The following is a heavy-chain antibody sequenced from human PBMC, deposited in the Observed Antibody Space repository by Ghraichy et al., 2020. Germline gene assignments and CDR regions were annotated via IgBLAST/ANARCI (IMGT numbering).Heavy chain of an antibody. J-gene: IGHJ5*02. CDR1: GGSISSGGYY. Sequence: SETLSLTCTVSGGSISSGGYYWSWIRQHPGKGLEWIGYIYYSGSTYYNPSLKSRVTISVDTSKNQFAPKLSSVTAADTAVYYCARVKSGGSWYSSWFAPWGHGTLVTVSS. D-gene: IGHD2-15*01. CDR3: ARVKSGGSWYSSWFAP. CDR2: IYYSGST. V-gene: IGHV4-31*03.